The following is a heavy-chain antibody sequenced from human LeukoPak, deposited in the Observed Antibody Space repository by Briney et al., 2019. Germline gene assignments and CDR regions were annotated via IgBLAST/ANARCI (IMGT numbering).Heavy chain of an antibody. CDR1: GYTLTELS. CDR2: FDPEDGET. V-gene: IGHV1-24*01. D-gene: IGHD1-26*01. Sequence: ASVKVSCKVSGYTLTELSMHWVRQAPGKGLEWMGGFDPEDGETIYAQKFQGRVTMTEDTSTDTAYMELSSLRSEDTAVYYCATGQGGSYHLGLDYWGRGTLVTVSS. J-gene: IGHJ4*02. CDR3: ATGQGGSYHLGLDY.